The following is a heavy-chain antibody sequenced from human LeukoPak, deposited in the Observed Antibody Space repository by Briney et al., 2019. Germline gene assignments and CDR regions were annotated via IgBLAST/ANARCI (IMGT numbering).Heavy chain of an antibody. CDR1: GFTFSSYS. D-gene: IGHD3-10*01. CDR2: ISSSSSYI. Sequence: GGSLRLSCAASGFTFSSYSMNWVRQAPGKGLEWVSSISSSSSYIYYADSVKGRFTISRDNAKNSLYLQMNSLRAEDTAVYYCARDFTMVRGVLDYWGQGTLVTVSS. V-gene: IGHV3-21*01. CDR3: ARDFTMVRGVLDY. J-gene: IGHJ4*02.